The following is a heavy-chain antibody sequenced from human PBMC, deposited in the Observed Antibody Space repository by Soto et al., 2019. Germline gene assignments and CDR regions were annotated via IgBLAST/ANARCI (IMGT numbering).Heavy chain of an antibody. V-gene: IGHV3-48*01. J-gene: IGHJ6*02. CDR3: ARHLLARMAV. CDR2: ISSSGSKI. Sequence: GGSLRLSCAASGFTFSIYSMNWVRQAPGKGLEWVSYISSSGSKIYSADSLKGRFTISRDNAKNSLYLQMNSLRAEDTAVYYFARHLLARMAVWGQWPTVXVSS. CDR1: GFTFSIYS.